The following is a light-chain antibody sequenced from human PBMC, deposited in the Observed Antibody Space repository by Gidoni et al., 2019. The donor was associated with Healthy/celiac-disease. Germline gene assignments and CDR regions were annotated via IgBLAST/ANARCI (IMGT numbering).Light chain of an antibody. CDR1: RTVSSSY. V-gene: IGKV3-20*01. Sequence: EIVLTQSPGTLSLSPGDRATLSCRASRTVSSSYLAWYHQKPGQAPRLLIYGASSRATGIPDRFRGSGYGTDFTLTISRLEPEDFAVDYCQQYGSSPWTFGQGTKVEIK. J-gene: IGKJ1*01. CDR2: GAS. CDR3: QQYGSSPWT.